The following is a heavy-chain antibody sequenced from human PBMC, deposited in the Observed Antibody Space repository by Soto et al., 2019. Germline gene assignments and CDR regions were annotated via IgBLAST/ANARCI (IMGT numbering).Heavy chain of an antibody. CDR2: ISYDGSNK. CDR1: GFTFSSYG. J-gene: IGHJ4*02. CDR3: AKDRSVVVVITYFDY. V-gene: IGHV3-30*18. D-gene: IGHD3-22*01. Sequence: PGGSLRLSCAASGFTFSSYGMHWVRQAPGKGLEWVAVISYDGSNKYYADSVKGRFTISRDNSKNTLYLQMSSLRAEDTAVYYCAKDRSVVVVITYFDYWGQGTLVTVSS.